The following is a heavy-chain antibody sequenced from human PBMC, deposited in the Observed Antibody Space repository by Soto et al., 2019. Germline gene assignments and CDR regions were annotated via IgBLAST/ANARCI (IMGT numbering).Heavy chain of an antibody. Sequence: PGESLKISCKASGYSFTSYWIGWVRQMSGKGLEWMAIVNPADSDTRYSPSFQGQVTVSAGKSISTAYLQWGSLKASDTAMYYCVRPDSSGFYSHWGQGTPVTVSS. J-gene: IGHJ4*02. CDR2: VNPADSDT. CDR1: GYSFTSYW. CDR3: VRPDSSGFYSH. D-gene: IGHD3-22*01. V-gene: IGHV5-51*01.